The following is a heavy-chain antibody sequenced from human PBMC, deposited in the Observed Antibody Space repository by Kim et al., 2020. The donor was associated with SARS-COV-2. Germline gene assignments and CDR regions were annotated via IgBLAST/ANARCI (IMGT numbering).Heavy chain of an antibody. CDR3: AKDHGDDGYFDL. CDR2: ISWNSGSI. CDR1: GFTFDDYA. Sequence: GGSLRLSCAASGFTFDDYAMHWVRQAPGKGLEWVSGISWNSGSIGYADSVKGRFTISRDNAKNSLYLQMNSLRAEDTALYYCAKDHGDDGYFDLWGRGTLVTVSS. V-gene: IGHV3-9*01. J-gene: IGHJ2*01. D-gene: IGHD4-17*01.